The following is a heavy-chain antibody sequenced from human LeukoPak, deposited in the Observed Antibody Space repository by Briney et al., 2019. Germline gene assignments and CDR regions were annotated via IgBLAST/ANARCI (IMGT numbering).Heavy chain of an antibody. CDR3: ARGRVDFWSGYNYMDV. Sequence: SETLSLTCAVYGGSFSGYYWSWIRQPPGKGLEWIGEINHSGSTNYNPSLKSRVTISVDTSKNQFSLKLSSVTAADTAVYYCARGRVDFWSGYNYMDVWGKGTTVTASS. V-gene: IGHV4-34*01. J-gene: IGHJ6*03. CDR2: INHSGST. CDR1: GGSFSGYY. D-gene: IGHD3-3*01.